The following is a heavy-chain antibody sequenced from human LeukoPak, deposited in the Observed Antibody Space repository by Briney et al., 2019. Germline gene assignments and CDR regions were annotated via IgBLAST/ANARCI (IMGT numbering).Heavy chain of an antibody. CDR1: GGTFSSYA. CDR2: IIPIFGTA. V-gene: IGHV1-69*05. Sequence: SVKVSCKASGGTFSSYAISWVRQAPGQGLEWMGGIIPIFGTANYAQKFQGRVTITTDESTSTAYMELSSLRSEDTAVYYCARVDPLMAADNHDAFDIWGQGTMVTVSS. J-gene: IGHJ3*02. CDR3: ARVDPLMAADNHDAFDI. D-gene: IGHD5-24*01.